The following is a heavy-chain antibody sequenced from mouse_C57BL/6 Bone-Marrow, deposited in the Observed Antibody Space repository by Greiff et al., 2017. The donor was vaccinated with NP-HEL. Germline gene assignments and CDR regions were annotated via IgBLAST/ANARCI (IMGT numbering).Heavy chain of an antibody. CDR1: GFSLTSYG. CDR2: IWGDGST. J-gene: IGHJ3*01. D-gene: IGHD1-3*01. V-gene: IGHV2-3*01. CDR3: SKITGAGCAY. Sequence: QVQLKESGPGLVAPSQSLSITCTVSGFSLTSYGVSWVRQPPGKGLEWLGVIWGDGSTNYHSALISRLGIRKENSKSQVVFKLNRRQTDDKAAVYCSKITGAGCAYWGQGTLVTVTA.